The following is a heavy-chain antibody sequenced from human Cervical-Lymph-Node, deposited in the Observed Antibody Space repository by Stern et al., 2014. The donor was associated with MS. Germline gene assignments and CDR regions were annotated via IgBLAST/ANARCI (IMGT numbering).Heavy chain of an antibody. D-gene: IGHD1-1*01. CDR2: FSTYNGNT. CDR1: GYTFTNTG. Sequence: VQLVQSGAEVKKPGASVKVSCKASGYTFTNTGINWVRLAPGQGPAWMGWFSTYNGNTKYAQKLRGRVIMTTDTSTSTAYMELRSLRSDDTAVYYCARGDDKTSYDYWGQGTLVTVSS. CDR3: ARGDDKTSYDY. V-gene: IGHV1-18*01. J-gene: IGHJ4*02.